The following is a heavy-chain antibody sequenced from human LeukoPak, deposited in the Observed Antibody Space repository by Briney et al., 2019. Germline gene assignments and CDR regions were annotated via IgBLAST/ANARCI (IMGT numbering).Heavy chain of an antibody. J-gene: IGHJ4*02. Sequence: ASVKVSCKASGYPFIDYYLHWVRQAPGQGLEWMGCINPNTGDTNSAQNFQGRVTMTRDTSISTAYMELSRLRSDDTAVYYCARTDYDSSGSSDYWGQGTLVTVSS. D-gene: IGHD3-22*01. CDR3: ARTDYDSSGSSDY. CDR2: INPNTGDT. CDR1: GYPFIDYY. V-gene: IGHV1-2*02.